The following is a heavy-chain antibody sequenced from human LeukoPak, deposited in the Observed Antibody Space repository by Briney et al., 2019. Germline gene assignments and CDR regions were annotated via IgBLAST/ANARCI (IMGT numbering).Heavy chain of an antibody. V-gene: IGHV3-7*01. CDR1: GFTLSGHW. CDR2: IKQDGSEK. J-gene: IGHJ4*02. D-gene: IGHD5-18*01. CDR3: AVGYNFDY. Sequence: GGSLRLSCAASGFTLSGHWMTWVRQAPGKGLEWVANIKQDGSEKYYVDSVKGRFTISRDNAKNSLYLQMNSLRAEDTAVYYCAVGYNFDYWGQGTLVTVSS.